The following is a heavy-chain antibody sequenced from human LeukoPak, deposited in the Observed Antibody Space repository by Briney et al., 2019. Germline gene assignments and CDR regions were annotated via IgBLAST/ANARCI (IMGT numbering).Heavy chain of an antibody. D-gene: IGHD3-10*01. Sequence: GGSLRLSCAASGFTFSSYAMSWVRQAPGKGLEWVSSISSSSSYIYYADSVKGRFTISRDNAKNSLYLQMNSLRAEDTAVYYCARGYMVRGVTAGYWGQGTLVTVSS. CDR3: ARGYMVRGVTAGY. CDR2: ISSSSSYI. V-gene: IGHV3-21*01. CDR1: GFTFSSYA. J-gene: IGHJ4*02.